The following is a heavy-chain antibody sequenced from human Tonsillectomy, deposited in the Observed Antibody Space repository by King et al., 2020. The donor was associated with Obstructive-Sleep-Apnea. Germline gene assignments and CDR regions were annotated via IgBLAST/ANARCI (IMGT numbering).Heavy chain of an antibody. CDR3: VTVTFGGVIANFGY. V-gene: IGHV1-24*01. CDR1: GYTLTELS. D-gene: IGHD3-16*02. J-gene: IGHJ4*02. Sequence: LQLVQSGAEVKKPGASVKVSCKVSGYTLTELSMHWVRQAPGKGLEWVGGFDPEDGETIYAQKFQGRVTMTQDTSTDTPYMELSSLRAEDTAVYYCVTVTFGGVIANFGYWGQGTLVTVSS. CDR2: FDPEDGET.